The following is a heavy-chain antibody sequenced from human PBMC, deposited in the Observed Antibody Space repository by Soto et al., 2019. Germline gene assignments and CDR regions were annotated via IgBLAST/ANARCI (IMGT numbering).Heavy chain of an antibody. J-gene: IGHJ4*02. D-gene: IGHD2-2*01. Sequence: QVQLVESGGGVVQPGRSLRLSCAASGFTFSSYGMHCVRQAPGKGLEWVAVISYDGSNKYYADSVKGRFTISRDNSKNTLYLQMNSLRAEDTAVYYCAKDFVRPIVVVPAAFDYWGQGTLVTVSS. CDR3: AKDFVRPIVVVPAAFDY. CDR1: GFTFSSYG. CDR2: ISYDGSNK. V-gene: IGHV3-30*18.